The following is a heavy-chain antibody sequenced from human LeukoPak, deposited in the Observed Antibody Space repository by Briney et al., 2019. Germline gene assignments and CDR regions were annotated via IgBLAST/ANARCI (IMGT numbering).Heavy chain of an antibody. CDR1: GYTFTSYY. Sequence: ASVTVSCKASGYTFTSYYMHWVRQAPRQGLEWMGIINPSGGSTSYAQKFQGRVTMTRDTSTSTVYMELSSLRSEDTAVYYCARALSHAMIVVVSALDPWGQGTLVTVSS. CDR3: ARALSHAMIVVVSALDP. CDR2: INPSGGST. V-gene: IGHV1-46*01. J-gene: IGHJ5*02. D-gene: IGHD3-22*01.